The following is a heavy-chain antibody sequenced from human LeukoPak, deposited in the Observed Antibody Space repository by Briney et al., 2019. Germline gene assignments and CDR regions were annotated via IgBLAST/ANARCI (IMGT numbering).Heavy chain of an antibody. D-gene: IGHD1-26*01. J-gene: IGHJ4*02. CDR2: IYYSGST. V-gene: IGHV4-39*01. CDR3: ARHGVGAYYFDY. CDR1: GGSISSSSYY. Sequence: SETLSLTCTVFGGSISSSSYYWGWIRQPPGKGLEWIGSIYYSGSTYYNPSLKSRVTISVDTSKNQFSLKLSSVTAADTAVYYCARHGVGAYYFDYWGQGTLVTVSS.